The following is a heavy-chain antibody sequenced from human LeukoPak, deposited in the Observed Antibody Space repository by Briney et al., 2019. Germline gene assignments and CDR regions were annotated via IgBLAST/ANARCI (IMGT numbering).Heavy chain of an antibody. CDR2: ISSSGSTI. J-gene: IGHJ5*02. Sequence: TGGSLRLSCAASGFNFSSYEMNWVRQAPGKGLEWVSYISSSGSTIYYADSVKGRFTISRDNAKNSLYLQMNSLRAEDTAVYYCARSKGIAVAGTIDPWGQGTLVTVSS. V-gene: IGHV3-48*03. CDR1: GFNFSSYE. D-gene: IGHD6-19*01. CDR3: ARSKGIAVAGTIDP.